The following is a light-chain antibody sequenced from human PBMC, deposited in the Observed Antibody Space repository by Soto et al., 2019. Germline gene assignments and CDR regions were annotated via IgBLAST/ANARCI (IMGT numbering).Light chain of an antibody. V-gene: IGKV1-27*01. Sequence: DIQMTQSPSSLSASVGDRVTITCRTSQGVSNYLAGYQQKPGKVPKLLIYAASSLRAGGPSRFSGSGSGTDFTPTTSSIQTEDVATYYSKKYNSGLPFGHGPKVD. J-gene: IGKJ3*01. CDR3: KKYNSGLP. CDR1: QGVSNY. CDR2: AAS.